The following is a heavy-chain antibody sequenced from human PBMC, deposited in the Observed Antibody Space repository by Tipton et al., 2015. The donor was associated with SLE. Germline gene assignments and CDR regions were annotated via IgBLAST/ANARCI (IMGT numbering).Heavy chain of an antibody. CDR3: ARGRHNGLASFENVRWLDP. D-gene: IGHD2-8*01. Sequence: VQLVQSGAEVKKPGESLKISCKGSGYNFTWFWIGWVRQMPGKGLEWMGITYPGDSDTRYSPSFQGQVTISADKSISTAYLQWSSLKASDTAMYYCARGRHNGLASFENVRWLDPWGQGTLVTVSS. CDR1: GYNFTWFW. CDR2: TYPGDSDT. J-gene: IGHJ5*02. V-gene: IGHV5-51*03.